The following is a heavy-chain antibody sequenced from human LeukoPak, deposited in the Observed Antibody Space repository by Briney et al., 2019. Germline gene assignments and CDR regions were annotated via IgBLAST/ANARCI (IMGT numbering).Heavy chain of an antibody. CDR2: IIPIFGTA. CDR1: GGTFSSCA. Sequence: ASVKVSCKASGGTFSSCAISWVRQAPGQGLEWMGGIIPIFGTANYAQKFQGRVTITTDESTSTAYMELSSLRSEDTVVYYCARGPFGDNYYMDVWGKGTTVTVSS. D-gene: IGHD3-10*01. CDR3: ARGPFGDNYYMDV. V-gene: IGHV1-69*05. J-gene: IGHJ6*03.